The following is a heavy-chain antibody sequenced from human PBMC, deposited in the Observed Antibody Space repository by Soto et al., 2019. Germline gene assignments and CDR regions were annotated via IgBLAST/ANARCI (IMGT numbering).Heavy chain of an antibody. CDR2: INPSGGST. V-gene: IGHV1-46*01. Sequence: EASVKVSCKASGYTYTSYYMHWVRQAPGQGLEWMGIINPSGGSTSYAQKFQGRVTMTRDTSTSTVYMELSSLRSEDTAVYYCARGRDGYILWGGGLDYWGQGTLVTVSS. CDR3: ARGRDGYILWGGGLDY. CDR1: GYTYTSYY. D-gene: IGHD2-21*01. J-gene: IGHJ4*02.